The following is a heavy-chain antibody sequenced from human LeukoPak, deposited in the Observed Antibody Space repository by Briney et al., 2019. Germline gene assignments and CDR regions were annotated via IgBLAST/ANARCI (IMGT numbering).Heavy chain of an antibody. Sequence: SVKVSCKASGGTFSSYAISWVRQAPGQGLEWMGGIIPIFGTANYAQKFQGRVTITTDESTSTAYMELSSLRSEDTAVYYCASTLGYYGSGSFNFDYWGQGTLVTVSS. D-gene: IGHD3-10*01. V-gene: IGHV1-69*05. CDR2: IIPIFGTA. J-gene: IGHJ4*02. CDR3: ASTLGYYGSGSFNFDY. CDR1: GGTFSSYA.